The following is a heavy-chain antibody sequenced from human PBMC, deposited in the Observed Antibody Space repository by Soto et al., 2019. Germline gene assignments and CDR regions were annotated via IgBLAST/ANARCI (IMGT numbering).Heavy chain of an antibody. J-gene: IGHJ5*02. CDR2: MNPYNGNT. D-gene: IGHD3-10*01. CDR1: GYTFTSYE. CDR3: ARGVGSGTYYNQYNWFDP. Sequence: ASVKVSCKASGYTFTSYEINWVRQATGQGLEWMGWMNPYNGNTSHAQKLQGRVTMTTDTSTSTAYMELRSLRSDDTAVYYCARGVGSGTYYNQYNWFDPWGQGTLVTVSS. V-gene: IGHV1-18*01.